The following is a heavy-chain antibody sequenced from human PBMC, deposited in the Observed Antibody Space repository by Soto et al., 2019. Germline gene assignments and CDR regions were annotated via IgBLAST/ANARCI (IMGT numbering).Heavy chain of an antibody. CDR2: INHVGGT. CDR3: VRIRYQLPSSVLWLDP. V-gene: IGHV4-34*01. CDR1: GGVLGESY. J-gene: IGHJ5*02. D-gene: IGHD3-16*01. Sequence: PSETLSLTCAVYGGVLGESYWTWIRQRPGKGLEWIGEINHVGGTNYNPSLKSRVTMSVDTSKNQFSLRLISVTAADTAMYFCVRIRYQLPSSVLWLDPWGQGTPVTVSS.